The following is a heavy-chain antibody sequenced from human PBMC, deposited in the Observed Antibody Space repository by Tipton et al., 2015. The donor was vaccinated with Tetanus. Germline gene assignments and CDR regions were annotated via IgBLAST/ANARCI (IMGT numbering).Heavy chain of an antibody. CDR2: FYYGGST. J-gene: IGHJ3*02. CDR3: ARDIYSNTRAFDI. CDR1: GVSISNSSHY. V-gene: IGHV4-39*02. D-gene: IGHD2-2*01. Sequence: TLSLTCTVSGVSISNSSHYWGWIRQSPGKGLEWIGSFYYGGSTYYNPSLESRVTISVDTSKNEFSLKLTSLTAADTSLYFCARDIYSNTRAFDIWGQGTMVTVSS.